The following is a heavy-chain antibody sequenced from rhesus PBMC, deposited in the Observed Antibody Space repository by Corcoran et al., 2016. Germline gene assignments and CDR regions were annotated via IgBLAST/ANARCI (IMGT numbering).Heavy chain of an antibody. D-gene: IGHD6-31*01. CDR2: VDPEDGEA. CDR1: GYTFTDSY. CDR3: ATASPYSSGWYSNFDY. J-gene: IGHJ4*01. Sequence: EVQLVQSGAEVKKPGASVKISCKASGYTFTDSYLHWVGQAPGEGLEWMGRVDPEDGEAIHAQKFQDRVTITADTSTDTAYMELSSLRSEDTAVYYCATASPYSSGWYSNFDYWGQGVLVTVSS. V-gene: IGHV1-111*02.